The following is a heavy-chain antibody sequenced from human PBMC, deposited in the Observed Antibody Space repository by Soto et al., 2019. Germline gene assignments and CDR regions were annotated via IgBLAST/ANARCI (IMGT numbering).Heavy chain of an antibody. CDR3: ARVERGITIFGVVIPPFDY. Sequence: LRLSCAVSGFTFSDYWMNCVLPNPVKVLDWVANIKQDGNEKYYADSVKGRFTISRDNAKNSLYLQMNSLRAEGTAVYYCARVERGITIFGVVIPPFDYWGQGTLVTVSS. J-gene: IGHJ4*02. D-gene: IGHD3-3*01. V-gene: IGHV3-7*03. CDR2: IKQDGNEK. CDR1: GFTFSDYW.